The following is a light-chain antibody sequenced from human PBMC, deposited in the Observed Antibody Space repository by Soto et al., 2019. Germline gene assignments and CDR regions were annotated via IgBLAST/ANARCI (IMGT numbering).Light chain of an antibody. CDR1: QTVTNKY. CDR2: GAS. CDR3: QQYGTLPPT. Sequence: EIVLTQSPGTLSLSPGERATLSCRARQTVTNKYLAWYQQKSGQAPKFLIYGASNRATGIPDRFSGSGSGTDFTLTISRLEPEDFAVYYCQQYGTLPPTFGGGTKVEI. J-gene: IGKJ4*01. V-gene: IGKV3-20*01.